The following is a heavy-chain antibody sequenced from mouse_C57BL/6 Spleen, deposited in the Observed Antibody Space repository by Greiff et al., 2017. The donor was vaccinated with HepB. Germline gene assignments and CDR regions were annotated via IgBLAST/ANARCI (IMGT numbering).Heavy chain of an antibody. V-gene: IGHV1-69*01. D-gene: IGHD2-4*01. CDR3: ARRVITRAMDY. Sequence: QVQLQQPGAELVMPGASVKLFCKASGYTFTSYWMHWVKQRPGQGLEWIGEIDPSDSYTNYNQKFKGKSTLTVDKSSSTAYMQLSSLTSEDSAVYYCARRVITRAMDYWGQGTSVTVSS. J-gene: IGHJ4*01. CDR2: IDPSDSYT. CDR1: GYTFTSYW.